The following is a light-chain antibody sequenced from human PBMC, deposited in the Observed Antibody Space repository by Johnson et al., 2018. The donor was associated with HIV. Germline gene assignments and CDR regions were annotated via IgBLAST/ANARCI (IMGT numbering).Light chain of an antibody. Sequence: SVLTQPPSVSAAPGQKVTISCSVSSSNIGNNYVSWYQQLPGTAPKLLIYDNDKRPSGIPDRFSGSKSGTSATLGITGLQTGDEADYYCGTWDTSLSDYYVFGTGTKVTVL. V-gene: IGLV1-51*01. CDR3: GTWDTSLSDYYV. CDR1: SSNIGNNY. CDR2: DND. J-gene: IGLJ1*01.